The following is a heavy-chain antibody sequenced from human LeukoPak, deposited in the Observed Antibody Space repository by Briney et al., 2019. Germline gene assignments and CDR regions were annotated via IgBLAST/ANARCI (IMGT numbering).Heavy chain of an antibody. CDR3: ARAPIAARPDYYYYYMDV. Sequence: ASVKVSCKASGGTFSSYAISWVRQAPGQGLEWMGGIIPIFGTANYAQKFQGRVTITTDESTSTAYMELSSLRSEDTAVYYCARAPIAARPDYYYYYMDVWGKGATVTVSS. V-gene: IGHV1-69*05. CDR2: IIPIFGTA. D-gene: IGHD6-6*01. CDR1: GGTFSSYA. J-gene: IGHJ6*03.